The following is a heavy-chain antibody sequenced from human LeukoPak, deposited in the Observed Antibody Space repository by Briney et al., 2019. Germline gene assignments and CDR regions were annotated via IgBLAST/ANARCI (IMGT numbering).Heavy chain of an antibody. CDR2: IKSDGST. CDR3: ARAPSEIGGYYPEYFRH. CDR1: GFTFSSFW. D-gene: IGHD3-22*01. Sequence: GGTLRLSCAASGFTFSSFWMHWVRQAPGKGLVWVSRIKSDGSTNYADSVKGRFTISRDNAKNTVSLQMNSLRVEDTGVYYCARAPSEIGGYYPEYFRHWGQGTLVTVSS. V-gene: IGHV3-74*01. J-gene: IGHJ1*01.